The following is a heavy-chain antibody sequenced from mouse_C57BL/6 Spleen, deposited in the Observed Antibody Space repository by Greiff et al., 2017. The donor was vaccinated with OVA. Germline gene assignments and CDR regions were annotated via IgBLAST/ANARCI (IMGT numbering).Heavy chain of an antibody. Sequence: LQQPGAELVKPGASVKMSCKASGYTFTSYWITWVKQRPGQGLEWIGDIYPGSGSTNYNEKFKCKATLTVDTSSSTAYMQLSSLTSEDSAVYYCARSGDYGSIFDYWGQGTTLTVSS. V-gene: IGHV1-55*01. CDR3: ARSGDYGSIFDY. D-gene: IGHD1-1*01. CDR2: IYPGSGST. J-gene: IGHJ2*01. CDR1: GYTFTSYW.